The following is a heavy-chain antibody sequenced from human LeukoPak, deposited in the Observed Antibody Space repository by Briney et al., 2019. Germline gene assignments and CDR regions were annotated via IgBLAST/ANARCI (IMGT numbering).Heavy chain of an antibody. CDR2: IYSSGST. D-gene: IGHD3-10*01. CDR3: ARHGYGSGRPDAFDI. CDR1: GGSINNYY. J-gene: IGHJ3*02. V-gene: IGHV4-59*08. Sequence: SETLSLTCTVSGGSINNYYWSWIRQPPGKGLEWIGYIYSSGSTNYNPSLKSRVTMSVDTSKNQFSLKLSSVTAADTAVYYCARHGYGSGRPDAFDIWGQGTMVTVSS.